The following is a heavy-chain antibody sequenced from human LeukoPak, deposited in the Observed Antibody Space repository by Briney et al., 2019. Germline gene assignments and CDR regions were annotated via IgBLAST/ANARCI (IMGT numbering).Heavy chain of an antibody. CDR2: ISSDGSST. Sequence: GGSLRLSCGASGFTFSSYWMHWVRQAPGKGPVWVSRISSDGSSTSYADSVKGRFTISRDNAKNTLYLQMNSLRAEDTAVYYCARDGYSFGHDFDYWGQGTLVTVSS. D-gene: IGHD5-18*01. CDR1: GFTFSSYW. J-gene: IGHJ4*02. V-gene: IGHV3-74*01. CDR3: ARDGYSFGHDFDY.